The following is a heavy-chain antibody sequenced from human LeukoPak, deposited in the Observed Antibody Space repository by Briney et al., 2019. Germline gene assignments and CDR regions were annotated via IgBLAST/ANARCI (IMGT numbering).Heavy chain of an antibody. V-gene: IGHV4-39*01. J-gene: IGHJ4*02. CDR2: IYYSGST. Sequence: SETLSLTCTVSDGSISSSSYYWGWIRQPPGKGLEWIGGIYYSGSTYYNPSLKSRVTISVDTSKNQFSLKLSSATAADTAVYYCARVGGYDFWSGPFDYWGQGTLVTVSS. CDR3: ARVGGYDFWSGPFDY. D-gene: IGHD3-3*01. CDR1: DGSISSSSYY.